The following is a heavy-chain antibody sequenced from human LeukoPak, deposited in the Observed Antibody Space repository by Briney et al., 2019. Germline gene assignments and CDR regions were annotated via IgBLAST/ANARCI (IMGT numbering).Heavy chain of an antibody. V-gene: IGHV3-66*01. Sequence: GGSLRLSCAASGFTVSSNYMSWVRQAPGKGLEWVSVIYSGGSTYYADSVKGRFTISRDNSKNTLYLQMNSLRAEDTAVYYCAKDHRGYSYGSIQLDYWGQGTLVTVSS. D-gene: IGHD5-18*01. CDR1: GFTVSSNY. CDR3: AKDHRGYSYGSIQLDY. CDR2: IYSGGST. J-gene: IGHJ4*02.